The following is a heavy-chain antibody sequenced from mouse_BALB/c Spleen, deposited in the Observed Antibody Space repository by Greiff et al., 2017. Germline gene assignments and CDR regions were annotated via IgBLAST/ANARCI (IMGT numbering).Heavy chain of an antibody. Sequence: EVMLVESGPGLVKPSQSLSLTCTVTGYSITSDYAWNWIRQFPGNKLEWMGYISYSGSTSYNPSLKSRISITRDTSKNQFFLQLNSVTTEDTATYYCARGGYGNYAWFAYWGQGTLVTVSA. V-gene: IGHV3-2*02. CDR3: ARGGYGNYAWFAY. J-gene: IGHJ3*01. CDR1: GYSITSDYA. CDR2: ISYSGST. D-gene: IGHD2-10*02.